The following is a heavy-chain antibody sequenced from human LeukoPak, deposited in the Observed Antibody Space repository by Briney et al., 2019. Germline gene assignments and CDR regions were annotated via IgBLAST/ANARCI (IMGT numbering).Heavy chain of an antibody. CDR1: GGSFSGYY. Sequence: SETLSLTCAVYGGSFSGYYWSWIRQPPGKGLEWIGYIYYSGSTYYNPSLKSRITISVDTSKNQFSLKLSSVTAADTAVYYCAREYGDDNWFDPWGQGTLVTVSS. CDR2: IYYSGST. D-gene: IGHD4-17*01. V-gene: IGHV4-30-4*08. J-gene: IGHJ5*02. CDR3: AREYGDDNWFDP.